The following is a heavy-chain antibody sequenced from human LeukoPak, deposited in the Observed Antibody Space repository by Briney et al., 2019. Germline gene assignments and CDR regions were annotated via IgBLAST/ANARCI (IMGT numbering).Heavy chain of an antibody. J-gene: IGHJ4*02. D-gene: IGHD4-11*01. CDR3: ARYSNSLDY. V-gene: IGHV4-39*02. CDR1: GGSIISSDYY. CDR2: VYYSGST. Sequence: SETLSLTCTVSGGSIISSDYYWGWIRQPPGKGLEYIGSVYYSGSTYYNPSLKSRVTISIDTSKNHFSLKLSSVTAADTAVYYCARYSNSLDYWGQGTLVTVSS.